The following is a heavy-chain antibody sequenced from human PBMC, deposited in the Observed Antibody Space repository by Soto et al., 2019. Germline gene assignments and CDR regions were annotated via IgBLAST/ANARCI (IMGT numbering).Heavy chain of an antibody. Sequence: PGGSLRLSCAASGFTFSSYGIHCVRQAPGKGLEWVAVISYDGSNKYYADSVKGRFTISRDNSKNTLYLQMNSLRAEDTAVYYCAKAEGGYSYRYVDNCGEGTLVTGSS. CDR3: AKAEGGYSYRYVDN. CDR1: GFTFSSYG. D-gene: IGHD5-18*01. J-gene: IGHJ4*02. CDR2: ISYDGSNK. V-gene: IGHV3-30*18.